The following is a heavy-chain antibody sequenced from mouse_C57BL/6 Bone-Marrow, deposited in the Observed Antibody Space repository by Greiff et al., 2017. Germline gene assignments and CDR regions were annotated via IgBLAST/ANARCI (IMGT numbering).Heavy chain of an antibody. Sequence: VQLQQPGTELVKPGASVKLSCKASGYTFTSYWMHWVKQRPGQGLEWLGNITPSNGGTNYNEKFKSKATLTVDKSSSTAYMQLSSLTSEDSAVYDCASRRETGPYYFDYWGQGTTLTVSS. D-gene: IGHD4-1*01. J-gene: IGHJ2*01. CDR3: ASRRETGPYYFDY. V-gene: IGHV1-53*01. CDR1: GYTFTSYW. CDR2: ITPSNGGT.